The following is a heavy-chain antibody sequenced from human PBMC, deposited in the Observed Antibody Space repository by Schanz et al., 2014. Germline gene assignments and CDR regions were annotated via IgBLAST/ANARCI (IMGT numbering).Heavy chain of an antibody. CDR2: VSSYDTTV. V-gene: IGHV3-11*01. CDR1: GLTFADYY. CDR3: ARYGFRKFGVVYGLAV. D-gene: IGHD3-3*01. J-gene: IGHJ6*02. Sequence: PGGSLRLSCAGSGLTFADYYMTWIRQAPGKGLEWISYVSSYDTTVSYADSVKGRFTISRDNAKNSVYLQMNSLRVEDTAVYYCARYGFRKFGVVYGLAVWGQGTTVTVS.